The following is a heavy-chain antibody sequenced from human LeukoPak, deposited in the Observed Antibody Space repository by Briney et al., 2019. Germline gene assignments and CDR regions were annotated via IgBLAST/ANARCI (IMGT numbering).Heavy chain of an antibody. Sequence: GGSLRLSCAASGFTFSSYGMHWVRQAPGKGLEWVAFIRYDGSNKYYADSVKGRFTISRGNSKNTLYLQMNSLRAEDTAVYYCARTSGYDPTNFDYWGQGTLVTVSS. D-gene: IGHD5-12*01. CDR1: GFTFSSYG. CDR3: ARTSGYDPTNFDY. CDR2: IRYDGSNK. V-gene: IGHV3-30*02. J-gene: IGHJ4*02.